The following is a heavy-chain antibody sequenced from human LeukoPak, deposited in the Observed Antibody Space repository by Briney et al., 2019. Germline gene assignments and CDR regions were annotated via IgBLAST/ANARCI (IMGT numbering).Heavy chain of an antibody. J-gene: IGHJ4*02. CDR1: GYTFNGYY. V-gene: IGHV1-2*02. CDR3: AREVGYYYDSSGYSRAPFDY. Sequence: ASVKVFRKASGYTFNGYYMQGVGQAPGQGLGGMGWINPNSGGTNYAQNFQGRVTTTRDTSISTAYMELDRLGSDDTAVYCCAREVGYYYDSSGYSRAPFDYWGQGTLVTVSS. CDR2: INPNSGGT. D-gene: IGHD3-22*01.